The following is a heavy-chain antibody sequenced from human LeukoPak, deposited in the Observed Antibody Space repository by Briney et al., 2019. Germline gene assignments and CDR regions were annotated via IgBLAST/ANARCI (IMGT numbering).Heavy chain of an antibody. D-gene: IGHD2-2*01. CDR3: AKSGRTSCSTSCYYFDY. Sequence: AGGSLRLSCAASGLTFDDYAMHWVRQAPGKGLEWVSGISWNSGSIGYADSVKGRFTISRDNSKNTLYRQMNSLRADDTAVYYCAKSGRTSCSTSCYYFDYWGQGTLVTVSS. CDR2: ISWNSGSI. V-gene: IGHV3-9*01. J-gene: IGHJ4*02. CDR1: GLTFDDYA.